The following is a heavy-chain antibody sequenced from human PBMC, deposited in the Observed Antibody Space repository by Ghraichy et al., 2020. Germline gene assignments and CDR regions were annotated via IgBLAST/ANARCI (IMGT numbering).Heavy chain of an antibody. CDR2: INHSGST. J-gene: IGHJ5*02. CDR1: GGSFSGYY. D-gene: IGHD6-19*01. V-gene: IGHV4-34*01. Sequence: SETLSLTCAVYGGSFSGYYWSWIRQPPGKGLEWIGEINHSGSTNYNPSLKSRVTISIDTSKNQFSLKLSSVTAADTAVYYCASRGIAVAEVGPWGQGTLVTVSS. CDR3: ASRGIAVAEVGP.